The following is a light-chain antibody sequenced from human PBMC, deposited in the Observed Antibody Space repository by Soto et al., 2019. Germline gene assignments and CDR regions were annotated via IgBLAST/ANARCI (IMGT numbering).Light chain of an antibody. J-gene: IGLJ1*01. CDR3: SSYAGSNNFV. CDR2: EVS. Sequence: QSVLTQPPSASGSPGQLVTISCTGTSRDVGGYNYVSWYQQHPGKAPKLIISEVSTWPSGVPERFSGSKSGNTASLTVSGLQADDEAHYYCSSYAGSNNFVFGTGTKVTVL. CDR1: SRDVGGYNY. V-gene: IGLV2-8*01.